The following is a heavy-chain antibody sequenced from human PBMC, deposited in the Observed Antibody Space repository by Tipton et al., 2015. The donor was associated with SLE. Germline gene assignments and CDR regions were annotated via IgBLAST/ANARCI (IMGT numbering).Heavy chain of an antibody. CDR1: GFTVSSNY. V-gene: IGHV3-53*05. CDR2: IYSGGST. J-gene: IGHJ4*02. CDR3: ARGTSNTWYAADY. Sequence: SLRLSCAASGFTVSSNYMTWVRQTPGKGLEWVSVIYSGGSTHYADSVKGRFTISRDSSKNTVSLQMSSLRIEDTAVYYCARGTSNTWYAADYWGQGTLVTVPS. D-gene: IGHD6-13*01.